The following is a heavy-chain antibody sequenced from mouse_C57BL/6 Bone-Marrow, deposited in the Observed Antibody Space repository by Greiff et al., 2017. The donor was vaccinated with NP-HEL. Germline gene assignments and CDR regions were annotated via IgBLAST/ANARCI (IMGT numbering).Heavy chain of an antibody. CDR3: AQLTGKGLFAY. D-gene: IGHD4-1*01. CDR2: INPYNGGT. J-gene: IGHJ3*01. V-gene: IGHV1-19*01. CDR1: GYTFTDYY. Sequence: EVQLQQSGPVLVKPGASVKMSCKASGYTFTDYYMNWVKQSHGKSLEWIGVINPYNGGTSYNQKFKGKATLTVDKSSSTAYIELNSLTSEDSAVYYCAQLTGKGLFAYWGQGTLVTVSA.